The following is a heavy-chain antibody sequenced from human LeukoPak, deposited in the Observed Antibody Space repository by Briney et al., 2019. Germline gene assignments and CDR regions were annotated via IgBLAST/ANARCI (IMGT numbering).Heavy chain of an antibody. D-gene: IGHD3-9*01. Sequence: GGSLRLSCAASGFTFSLYWMNWVRRAPGQGREWVANIKQDGSEKNYVDSVKGRFTISRDNAKNSLYLQMNNLRVEDTAMYYCAGGTGFIIKDWGQGTLVTVSS. V-gene: IGHV3-7*03. J-gene: IGHJ4*02. CDR1: GFTFSLYW. CDR2: IKQDGSEK. CDR3: AGGTGFIIKD.